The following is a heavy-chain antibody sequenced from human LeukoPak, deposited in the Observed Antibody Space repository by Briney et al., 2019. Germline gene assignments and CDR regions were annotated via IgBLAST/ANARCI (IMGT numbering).Heavy chain of an antibody. J-gene: IGHJ6*02. CDR1: GFTFSSYA. CDR2: ISGSGGST. Sequence: GGSLRLSCAASGFTFSSYAMSWVRQAPGKGLEWVSAISGSGGSTYYADSVKGRFTISRDNSKNTLYLQMNSLRAEDTAVYYCAKALHYDILTGYYKISYYYYGMDVWGQGTTVTVSS. CDR3: AKALHYDILTGYYKISYYYYGMDV. V-gene: IGHV3-23*01. D-gene: IGHD3-9*01.